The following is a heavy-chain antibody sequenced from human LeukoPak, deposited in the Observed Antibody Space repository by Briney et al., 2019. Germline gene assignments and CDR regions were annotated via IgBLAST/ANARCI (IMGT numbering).Heavy chain of an antibody. J-gene: IGHJ5*02. CDR1: GGSISGNNW. CDR2: IQNSGNT. CDR3: ARVDDYVWGSYRSRGNWFDP. V-gene: IGHV4-4*02. Sequence: SETLSLTCGVSGGSISGNNWLSWVRQPPGKGLEWIGEIQNSGNTHYNPSLKSRITISVDNYKNEFSLKLNSVTAADTAVYYCARVDDYVWGSYRSRGNWFDPWGQGTLVTVSS. D-gene: IGHD3-16*02.